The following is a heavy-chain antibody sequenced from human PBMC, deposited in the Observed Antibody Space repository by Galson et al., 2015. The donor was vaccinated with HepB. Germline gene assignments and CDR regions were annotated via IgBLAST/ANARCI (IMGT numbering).Heavy chain of an antibody. Sequence: SLRLSGAASGFSLSISWMSWVRQAPGEGLEWVANIKQEGSEKFYVDSVEGRFTIYTDNARNSLYLQMNSLRVEDTAVYYCARDVRAVAATTFFFNWGQGTLVTVSS. J-gene: IGHJ4*02. CDR1: GFSLSISW. CDR2: IKQEGSEK. D-gene: IGHD2-15*01. V-gene: IGHV3-7*03. CDR3: ARDVRAVAATTFFFN.